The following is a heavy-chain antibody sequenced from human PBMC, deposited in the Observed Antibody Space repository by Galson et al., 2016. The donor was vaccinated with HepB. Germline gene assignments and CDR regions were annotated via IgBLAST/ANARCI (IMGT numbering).Heavy chain of an antibody. CDR2: IYPDDSDI. CDR1: GYTFTYFW. CDR3: ARRGSFTPMDV. Sequence: QSGAEVKKPGESLKISCKGSGYTFTYFWIAWVRQMPGKGPEWMGIIYPDDSDIRYSPSFQGQVTISVDKSISTAYLEWSSLQASDTAMYYCARRGSFTPMDVWGQGTTVTVSS. D-gene: IGHD3-10*01. V-gene: IGHV5-51*03. J-gene: IGHJ6*02.